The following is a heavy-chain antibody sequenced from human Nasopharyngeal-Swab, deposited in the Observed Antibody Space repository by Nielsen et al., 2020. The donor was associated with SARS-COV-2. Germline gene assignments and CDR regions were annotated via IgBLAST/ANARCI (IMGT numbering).Heavy chain of an antibody. Sequence: GESLKIYCEASGFTFSSYSMNWVRQAPGKGLEWVSYISSSSSTIYYADSVQGRFTISRDNAKNSLYLQMNSLRAEDTAVYYCARDGSGYYLDYWGQGTLVTVSS. V-gene: IGHV3-48*01. CDR2: ISSSSSTI. CDR1: GFTFSSYS. CDR3: ARDGSGYYLDY. D-gene: IGHD3-3*01. J-gene: IGHJ4*02.